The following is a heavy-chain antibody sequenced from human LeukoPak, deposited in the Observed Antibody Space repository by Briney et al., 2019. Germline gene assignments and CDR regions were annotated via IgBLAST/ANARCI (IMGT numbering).Heavy chain of an antibody. J-gene: IGHJ4*02. CDR1: GYTFTSYS. V-gene: IGHV7-4-1*02. CDR2: INTNTGNP. Sequence: GASVKVSCKASGYTFTSYSINWVRQAPGQGLEWMAWINTNTGNPTYAQGFTGRFVFSLDTSVSTAYLQISSLKAEDTAVYYCARDRETYYDFWSGFPPRHYFDSWGQGTLVTVSS. D-gene: IGHD3-3*01. CDR3: ARDRETYYDFWSGFPPRHYFDS.